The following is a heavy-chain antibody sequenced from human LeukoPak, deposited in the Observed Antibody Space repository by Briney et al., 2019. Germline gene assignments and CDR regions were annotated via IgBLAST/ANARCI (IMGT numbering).Heavy chain of an antibody. CDR1: GGSISSGGYY. CDR2: IYYSGST. CDR3: AREMAQTYFDY. V-gene: IGHV4-31*03. Sequence: SETLSLTCTVSGGSISSGGYYWSWIRQHPGKGLEWIGYIYYSGSTYYNPSLKSRVTISVDTSKNQFSLKLSSVTAADTAVYYCAREMAQTYFDYWGQGTLVTVSS. D-gene: IGHD2-8*01. J-gene: IGHJ4*02.